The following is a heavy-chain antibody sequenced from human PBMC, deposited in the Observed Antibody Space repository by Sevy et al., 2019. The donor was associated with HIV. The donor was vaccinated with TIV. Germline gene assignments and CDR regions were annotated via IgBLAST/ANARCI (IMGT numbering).Heavy chain of an antibody. Sequence: SETLSLTCSVSAMSVSSANDYWTWIRQPPGKGLEWIGHVFYFGSTNYNPSLKSRVTISLDTCKRQFSLKLTSVTAADTAVYYCGRDQYYDVLTGLYAIDVWGQGTTVTVSS. D-gene: IGHD3-9*01. CDR2: VFYFGST. CDR3: GRDQYYDVLTGLYAIDV. CDR1: AMSVSSANDY. J-gene: IGHJ6*02. V-gene: IGHV4-61*01.